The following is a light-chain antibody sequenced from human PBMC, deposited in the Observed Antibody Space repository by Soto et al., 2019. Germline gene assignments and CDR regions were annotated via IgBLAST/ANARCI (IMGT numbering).Light chain of an antibody. V-gene: IGKV3-15*01. CDR2: GTS. CDR1: QSIRNN. Sequence: ILMTQSPATLSVSPGERATLSCRASQSIRNNLAWIQQKPGQAPRLLIYGTSTRATDIPARFSGSGSGTEFTLTISSLQSEDFAVYYCQQYHNWPRTFGQGTKVEIK. J-gene: IGKJ1*01. CDR3: QQYHNWPRT.